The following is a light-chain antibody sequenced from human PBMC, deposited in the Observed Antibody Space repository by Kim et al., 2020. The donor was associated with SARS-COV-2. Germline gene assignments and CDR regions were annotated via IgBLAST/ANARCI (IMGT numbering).Light chain of an antibody. Sequence: SASVGDRVTISCRASQSVSGYLAWYQQRPGKAPNLLIYDASRLESGVPSRFSGSGSGTEFTLTISNLQPDDFASYYCQQYITDRTFGQGTKVDIK. CDR1: QSVSGY. CDR2: DAS. CDR3: QQYITDRT. V-gene: IGKV1-5*01. J-gene: IGKJ1*01.